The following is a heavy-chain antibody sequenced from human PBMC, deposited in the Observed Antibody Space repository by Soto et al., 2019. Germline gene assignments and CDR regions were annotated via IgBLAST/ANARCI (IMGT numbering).Heavy chain of an antibody. CDR3: AIADNCNYGGAAFDI. CDR1: GDSVSSNSAA. CDR2: TYYRSKWYN. D-gene: IGHD1-7*01. J-gene: IGHJ3*02. Sequence: SLTLSLTCAISGDSVSSNSAAWNWIRQSPSRGLEWLGRTYYRSKWYNDYAVSVKSRITINPDTSKNQFSLQLNSVTPEDTAVYYCAIADNCNYGGAAFDIWGQGTTVTVSS. V-gene: IGHV6-1*01.